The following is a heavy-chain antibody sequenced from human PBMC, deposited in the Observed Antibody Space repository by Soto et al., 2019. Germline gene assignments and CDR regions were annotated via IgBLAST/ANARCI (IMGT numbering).Heavy chain of an antibody. D-gene: IGHD3-22*01. CDR3: ASIGYDSSGSIGTFDY. V-gene: IGHV1-69*13. CDR2: IIPIFGTA. CDR1: GGTFSSYA. Sequence: SVKVSCKASGGTFSSYAISWVRQAPGQGLEWMGGIIPIFGTANYAQKFQGRVTITADESTSTAYMELSSLRSEDTAVYYCASIGYDSSGSIGTFDYWGQGTLVTVSS. J-gene: IGHJ4*02.